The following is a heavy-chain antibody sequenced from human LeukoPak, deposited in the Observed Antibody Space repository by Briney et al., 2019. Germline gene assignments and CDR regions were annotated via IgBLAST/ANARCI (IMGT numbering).Heavy chain of an antibody. J-gene: IGHJ4*02. Sequence: PGGSLRLSCAASGFTFSSYAMSWVRQAPGKGLEWVSAISGSGGSTYYADSVKGRFTISRDNSKNTLYLQMNSLRAEDTAVYYCATAQVYYSSSWYYFDYWGQGTLVTVSS. V-gene: IGHV3-23*01. CDR1: GFTFSSYA. CDR3: ATAQVYYSSSWYYFDY. D-gene: IGHD6-13*01. CDR2: ISGSGGST.